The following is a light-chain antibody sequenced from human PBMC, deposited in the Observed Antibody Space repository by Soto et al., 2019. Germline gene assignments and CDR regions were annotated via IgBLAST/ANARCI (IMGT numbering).Light chain of an antibody. CDR3: CSYAGIIPLV. J-gene: IGLJ2*01. CDR1: STDVVSFNL. CDR2: EAF. V-gene: IGLV2-23*01. Sequence: QSALTQPASVSGSPGQSITISCTGTSTDVVSFNLVSWYQQHPGKAPKLMIYEAFMRTSGVSNRFSGSKSGNTASLTISGLQAEDEADYCCCSYAGIIPLVFGGGTKLTV.